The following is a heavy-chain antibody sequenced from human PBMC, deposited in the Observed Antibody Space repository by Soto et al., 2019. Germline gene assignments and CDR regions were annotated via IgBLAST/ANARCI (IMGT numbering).Heavy chain of an antibody. V-gene: IGHV1-46*01. CDR1: GYTFTSYY. CDR2: INPSGGST. D-gene: IGHD1-1*01. Sequence: ASVKVSCKASGYTFTSYYMHWVRQAPGQGLEWMGIINPSGGSTSYAQKFQGRVTITRDTSASTAYMELTSLTSEDTAVYYCARGKGMEENYYYYGMDIWGQGTTVTVSS. J-gene: IGHJ6*02. CDR3: ARGKGMEENYYYYGMDI.